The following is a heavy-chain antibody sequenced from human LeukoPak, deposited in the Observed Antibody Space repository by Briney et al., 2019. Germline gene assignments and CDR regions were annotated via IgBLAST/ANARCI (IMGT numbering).Heavy chain of an antibody. CDR2: INHSGST. J-gene: IGHJ3*02. D-gene: IGHD3-22*01. Sequence: PSQTLSLTCIVSGESIRGGSYYWSWIRQPAGKGLEWIGEINHSGSTNYNPSLKSRVTISVDTSKNQFSLKLSSVTAADTAVYYCARGWRWLLTAFDIWGQGTMVTVSS. CDR3: ARGWRWLLTAFDI. CDR1: GESIRGGSYY. V-gene: IGHV4-61*09.